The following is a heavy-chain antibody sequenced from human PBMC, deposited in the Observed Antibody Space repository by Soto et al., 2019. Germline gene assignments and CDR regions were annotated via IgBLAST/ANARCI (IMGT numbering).Heavy chain of an antibody. CDR1: GFTFDDYA. J-gene: IGHJ3*02. CDR3: AKDIGFRYDYIWGSYPTTAFDI. V-gene: IGHV3-9*01. CDR2: ISWNSGSI. D-gene: IGHD3-16*02. Sequence: GGSLRLSCAASGFTFDDYAMHWVRQAPGKGLEWVSGISWNSGSIGYADSVKGRFTISRDNAKNSLYLQMNSLRAEDTALYYCAKDIGFRYDYIWGSYPTTAFDIWGQGTMVTVSS.